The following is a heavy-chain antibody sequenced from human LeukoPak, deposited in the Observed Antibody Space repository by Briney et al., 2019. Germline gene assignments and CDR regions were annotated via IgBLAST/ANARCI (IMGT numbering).Heavy chain of an antibody. Sequence: GGSLRLSCEVSGLTFYTYAMSWVRQAPGKGLEWVSTITNSGGSTYYADSVKGRFTISRDNSKNSLYLQMNSLRAEDTAVYYCARETSGSHWGQGTLVTVSS. V-gene: IGHV3-23*01. CDR2: ITNSGGST. J-gene: IGHJ4*02. D-gene: IGHD1-26*01. CDR3: ARETSGSH. CDR1: GLTFYTYA.